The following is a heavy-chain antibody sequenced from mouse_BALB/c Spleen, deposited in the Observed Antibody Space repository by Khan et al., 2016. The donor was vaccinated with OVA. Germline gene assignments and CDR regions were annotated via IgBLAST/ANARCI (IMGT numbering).Heavy chain of an antibody. CDR3: ARGNYYGYAMDY. J-gene: IGHJ4*01. Sequence: EVKLLESGPGLVKPSQSLSLTCTVTGYSITSNYAWNWIRQFPGNKLEWMGYISYSGSTNYNPSLKRRISITRDTSKNQFFRQMNSVNTEDTATYYCARGNYYGYAMDYWGQGTSLTVSS. CDR1: GYSITSNYA. D-gene: IGHD1-1*01. CDR2: ISYSGST. V-gene: IGHV3-2*02.